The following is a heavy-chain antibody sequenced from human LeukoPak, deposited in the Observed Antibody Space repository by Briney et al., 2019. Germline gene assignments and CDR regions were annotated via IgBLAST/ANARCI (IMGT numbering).Heavy chain of an antibody. D-gene: IGHD2-2*01. CDR3: ARVRRPDIVVVPAAIRSRSYYYYYMDV. V-gene: IGHV4-34*01. J-gene: IGHJ6*03. CDR1: GGSFSGYY. Sequence: SETLSLTCAVYGGSFSGYYWSWIRQPPGKGLEWIGEFNHSGSTNYNPSLKSRVTISVDTSKNQFSLKLSSVTAADTAVYYCARVRRPDIVVVPAAIRSRSYYYYYMDVWGKGTTVTVSS. CDR2: FNHSGST.